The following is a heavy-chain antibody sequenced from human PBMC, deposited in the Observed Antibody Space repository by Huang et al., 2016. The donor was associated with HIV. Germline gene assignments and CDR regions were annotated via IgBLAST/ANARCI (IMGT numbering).Heavy chain of an antibody. CDR1: GFTFADYG. V-gene: IGHV3-49*03. J-gene: IGHJ4*02. CDR2: YRSKTNGGKK. CDR3: STVGGGIDYFGYSSASYATGGY. D-gene: IGHD2-15*01. Sequence: EVQLVVSGGALVQPGRSLKLSGPTAGFTFADYGWGWFRQAPGRGMVWVGLYRSKTNGGKKEDAASVKGRFTVSRDESKRIAYIQMRSLKSEDKDTYYCSTVGGGIDYFGYSSASYATGGYWGQGTLVTVSS.